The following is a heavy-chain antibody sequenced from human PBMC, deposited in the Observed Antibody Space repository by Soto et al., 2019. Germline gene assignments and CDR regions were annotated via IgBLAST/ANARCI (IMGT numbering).Heavy chain of an antibody. J-gene: IGHJ4*02. CDR3: ARLRSDLYFDY. Sequence: SETLSLTCTVSGVSISSSSYYWGWIRQPPGKGLEWIGSIYYSGSTYYNPSLKSRVTISVDTSKNQFSLKLSSVTAADTAVYYCARLRSDLYFDYWGQGTLVTVSS. CDR1: GVSISSSSYY. V-gene: IGHV4-39*01. CDR2: IYYSGST.